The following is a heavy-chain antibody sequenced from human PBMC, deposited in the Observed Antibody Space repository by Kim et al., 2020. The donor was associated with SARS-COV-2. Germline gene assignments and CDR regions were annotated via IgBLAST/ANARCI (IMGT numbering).Heavy chain of an antibody. D-gene: IGHD3-22*01. CDR3: ARGENYDVRQDYYYGMDV. V-gene: IGHV3-74*01. CDR2: IKRDGSST. Sequence: GGSLRLSCAASGFTFNNYWMHWVRQVPWKWLVWVSRIKRDGSSTTYADSVKGRFTISRDNVKNTLYLQMNSLRAEDTAVYYCARGENYDVRQDYYYGMDVWGQGTTVTVSS. J-gene: IGHJ6*02. CDR1: GFTFNNYW.